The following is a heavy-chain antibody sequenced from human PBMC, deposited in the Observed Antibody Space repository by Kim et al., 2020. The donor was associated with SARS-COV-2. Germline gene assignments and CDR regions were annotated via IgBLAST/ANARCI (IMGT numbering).Heavy chain of an antibody. Sequence: YTSGRTNDNPALQSRVTMSVDMSKNQFSLKLSSVTAADTAVYYCASALGNWGQGTLVTVSS. V-gene: IGHV4-4*07. D-gene: IGHD3-16*02. CDR2: YTSGRT. J-gene: IGHJ4*02. CDR3: ASALGN.